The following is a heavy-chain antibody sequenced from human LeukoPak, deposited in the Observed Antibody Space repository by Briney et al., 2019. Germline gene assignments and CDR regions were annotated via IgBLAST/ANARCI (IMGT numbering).Heavy chain of an antibody. CDR2: FYWDDDK. CDR1: GFSFSTSGVG. J-gene: IGHJ4*02. CDR3: AHNKTSLIRQPDHYDGKYYFDY. Sequence: SGPTLVKPTQTLTLTCTFSGFSFSTSGVGVGWIRQPPGKALEWLAVFYWDDDKRYSPSLERRLTITKDTSKNQVVLTMTNVDPEDTATYYCAHNKTSLIRQPDHYDGKYYFDYWGQGTLVTVSS. V-gene: IGHV2-5*02. D-gene: IGHD3-16*01.